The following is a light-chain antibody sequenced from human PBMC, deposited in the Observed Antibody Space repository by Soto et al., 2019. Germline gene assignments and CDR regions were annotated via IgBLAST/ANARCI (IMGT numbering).Light chain of an antibody. CDR1: QSISSW. Sequence: DIQMTQSPSTLSASVGDRVTITCRASQSISSWLAWYQQKPGKAPKLLIYDASSLESGVPSRFSGSGSGTEFTLTISSLQPDDFATYYCQQHNSYPYPFGQGTKLEIK. J-gene: IGKJ2*01. CDR3: QQHNSYPYP. V-gene: IGKV1-5*01. CDR2: DAS.